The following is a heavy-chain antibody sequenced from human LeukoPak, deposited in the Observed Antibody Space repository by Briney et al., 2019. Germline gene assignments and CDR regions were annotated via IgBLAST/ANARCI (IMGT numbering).Heavy chain of an antibody. CDR1: GYTFTGYY. V-gene: IGHV1-2*06. CDR2: INPNSGGT. Sequence: GASVKVSCKASGYTFTGYYMHWVRQAPGQGLEWMGRINPNSGGTNYAQKFQGRVTMTRDTSISTAYMELSRLRADDTPVYYCARDWADSGSYYHNWCDPWARGTRVTVSS. D-gene: IGHD1-26*01. J-gene: IGHJ5*02. CDR3: ARDWADSGSYYHNWCDP.